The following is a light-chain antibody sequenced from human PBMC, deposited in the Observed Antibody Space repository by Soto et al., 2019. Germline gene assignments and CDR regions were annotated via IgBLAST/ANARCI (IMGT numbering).Light chain of an antibody. Sequence: DIQMTQSPSSLSASVGDRVTITCRARQGISNYLAWYQQKPGKVPKLLIYAASTLQSGVPSRFSGSGSGTDFTLTISSLQAEDVATYYCQKYNSAPTFGQGTKVEIK. CDR3: QKYNSAPT. CDR1: QGISNY. V-gene: IGKV1-27*01. CDR2: AAS. J-gene: IGKJ1*01.